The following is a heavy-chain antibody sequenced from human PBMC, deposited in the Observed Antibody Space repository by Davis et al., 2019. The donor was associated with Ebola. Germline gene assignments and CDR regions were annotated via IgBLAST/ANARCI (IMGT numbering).Heavy chain of an antibody. CDR1: GYTFTSYY. V-gene: IGHV1-46*01. J-gene: IGHJ6*02. Sequence: ASVKVSCKASGYTFTSYYMHWVRQAPGQGLEWMGIINPSGGSTSYAQKFQGRVTMTRDTSTSTVYMELSSLRSEDTAVYFCARDIRCSSTSCYKIIDYYYGMDVWGQGTTVTVSS. CDR2: INPSGGST. CDR3: ARDIRCSSTSCYKIIDYYYGMDV. D-gene: IGHD2-2*02.